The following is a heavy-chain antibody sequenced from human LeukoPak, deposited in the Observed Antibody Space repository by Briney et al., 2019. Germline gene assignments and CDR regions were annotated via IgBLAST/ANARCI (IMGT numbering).Heavy chain of an antibody. CDR1: GGSISSGSYY. Sequence: SETLSLTCTVSGGSISSGSYYWSWIRQPAGKGLEWIGRIYTSGSTNYNPSLKSRVTMSVDTSKNQFSLKLSSVTAADTAVYYCARDPTPWDNWNPVVGDYWGQGTLVTVSS. V-gene: IGHV4-61*02. J-gene: IGHJ4*02. D-gene: IGHD1-1*01. CDR3: ARDPTPWDNWNPVVGDY. CDR2: IYTSGST.